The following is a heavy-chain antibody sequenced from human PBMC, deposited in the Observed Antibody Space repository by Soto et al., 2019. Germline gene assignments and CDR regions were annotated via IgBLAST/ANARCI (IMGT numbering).Heavy chain of an antibody. CDR2: IKSKTDGGTT. CDR1: GFTFSNAW. D-gene: IGHD3-3*01. J-gene: IGHJ6*02. CDR3: TTDDRGIFGVVISGYYYYGMDV. V-gene: IGHV3-15*01. Sequence: GGSLRLSCAASGFTFSNAWMSWVRQAPGKGLEWVGRIKSKTDGGTTDYAAPVKGRFTISRDDSKNTLYLQMNSLKTEDTAVYYCTTDDRGIFGVVISGYYYYGMDVWGQGTTVTVSS.